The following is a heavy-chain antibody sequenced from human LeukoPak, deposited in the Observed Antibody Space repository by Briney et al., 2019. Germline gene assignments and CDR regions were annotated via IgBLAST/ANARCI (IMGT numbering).Heavy chain of an antibody. CDR2: INHSGST. V-gene: IGHV4-34*01. D-gene: IGHD4-23*01. Sequence: PSETLSLTCAVYGGSFSGYYWSWIRKPPGKGLEWIGEINHSGSTNYSPSLRSRVTISVDKSKNQFSLKLNSVTAADTAVYYCARGGGTPTTVVTPFDYWGQGTLVTVSS. CDR3: ARGGGTPTTVVTPFDY. CDR1: GGSFSGYY. J-gene: IGHJ4*02.